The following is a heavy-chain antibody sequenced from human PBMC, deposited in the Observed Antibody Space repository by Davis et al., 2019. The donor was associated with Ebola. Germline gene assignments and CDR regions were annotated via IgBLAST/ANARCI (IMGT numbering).Heavy chain of an antibody. D-gene: IGHD6-13*01. CDR2: IYYSGST. CDR3: ARHFPEALFAAAAALDAFDI. Sequence: PSETLSLTCTVSGGSISSSSYYWGWIRQPPGKGLEWFGSIYYSGSTNYNPSLKSRVTISVDTSKNQFSLKLSSVTAADTAVYYCARHFPEALFAAAAALDAFDIWGQGTMVTVSS. V-gene: IGHV4-39*01. J-gene: IGHJ3*02. CDR1: GGSISSSSYY.